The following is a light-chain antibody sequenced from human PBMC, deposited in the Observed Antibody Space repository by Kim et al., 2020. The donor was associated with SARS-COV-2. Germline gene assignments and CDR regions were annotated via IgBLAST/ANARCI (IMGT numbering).Light chain of an antibody. V-gene: IGKV3-15*01. CDR2: DAT. J-gene: IGKJ1*01. Sequence: SPGESATLSCRASQTINNKLVWYQQKPGQAPRLLIYDATTRATGVPARFIGSGSETDFTLTISSLQSEDFAVYYFQQSNDWPPLTFGQGTKVDIK. CDR3: QQSNDWPPLT. CDR1: QTINNK.